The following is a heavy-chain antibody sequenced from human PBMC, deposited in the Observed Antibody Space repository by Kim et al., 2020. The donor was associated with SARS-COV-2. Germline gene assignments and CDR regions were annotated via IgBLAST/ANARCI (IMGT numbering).Heavy chain of an antibody. Sequence: VKGRFTISRDNSKNTLYLQMSSLRAEDTAVYYCVKSVWYYYDSSGYIDYWGQGTLVTVSS. D-gene: IGHD3-22*01. CDR3: VKSVWYYYDSSGYIDY. J-gene: IGHJ4*02. V-gene: IGHV3-64D*09.